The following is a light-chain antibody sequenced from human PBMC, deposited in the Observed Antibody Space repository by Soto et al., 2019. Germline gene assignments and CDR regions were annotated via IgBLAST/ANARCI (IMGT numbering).Light chain of an antibody. CDR1: QNIAGY. J-gene: IGKJ2*01. Sequence: DIQMTQSPSSLSVSVGDRVTITCRASQNIAGYLNWYQQKPGKAPELLIYGSSTLQSGVPSSFSGSGSGTAFTLTISSLQPEDFATYYCQQTYITPYTFGQGTNLDIK. CDR3: QQTYITPYT. CDR2: GSS. V-gene: IGKV1-39*01.